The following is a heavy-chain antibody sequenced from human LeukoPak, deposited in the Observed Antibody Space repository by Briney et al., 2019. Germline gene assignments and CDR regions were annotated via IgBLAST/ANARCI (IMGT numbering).Heavy chain of an antibody. V-gene: IGHV4-39*07. J-gene: IGHJ5*02. Sequence: SEILSLTCTVSGDSISSTSYFWGWIRQPPGKGLEWIGSIYNSGRSHYNPSLKSRVTISVDTSKNQFSLKLSSVTAADTAMYFCSREQIRGSGSYYYNLFDPWGQGALVTVSS. CDR2: IYNSGRS. CDR3: SREQIRGSGSYYYNLFDP. CDR1: GDSISSTSYF. D-gene: IGHD3-10*01.